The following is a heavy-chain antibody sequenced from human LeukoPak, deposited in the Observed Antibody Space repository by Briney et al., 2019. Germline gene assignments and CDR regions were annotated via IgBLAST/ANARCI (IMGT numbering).Heavy chain of an antibody. CDR1: GYSFTSYW. Sequence: GESLKISCKGSGYSFTSYWIGWVRQMPGKGLEWIGIIYPGDSDTRYSPSFQGQVTISADKSIGTAYLQWSSLKASDTAMYYCARPGGYCTNGVCYIEYYFDYWGQGTLVTVSS. D-gene: IGHD2-8*01. V-gene: IGHV5-51*01. CDR3: ARPGGYCTNGVCYIEYYFDY. J-gene: IGHJ4*02. CDR2: IYPGDSDT.